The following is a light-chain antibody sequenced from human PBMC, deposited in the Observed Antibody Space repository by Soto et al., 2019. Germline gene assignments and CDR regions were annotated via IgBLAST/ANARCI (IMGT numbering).Light chain of an antibody. CDR3: QQYGLSPLT. V-gene: IGKV3-20*01. CDR2: GAS. CDR1: QSILSSY. Sequence: EIVLTQSPGTLSLSPGESATLSCRASQSILSSYLAWYQQKPGQSPRLLIYGASSRATGIPDRFSGDGSGTDFTLKISGLEPEDFAVYHCQQYGLSPLTFGGGTKVEI. J-gene: IGKJ4*01.